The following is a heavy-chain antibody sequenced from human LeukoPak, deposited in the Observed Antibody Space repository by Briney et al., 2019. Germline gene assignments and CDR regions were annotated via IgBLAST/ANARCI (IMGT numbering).Heavy chain of an antibody. V-gene: IGHV4-38-2*02. Sequence: ASETQSLTCTVSGYSISSGYYWGWIRQPPGKGLEWIGSIYHSGSTYYNPSLKSRVTISVDTSKNQFSLKLSSVTAADTAVYYCARARREMVDYWGQGTLVTVSS. CDR3: ARARREMVDY. CDR2: IYHSGST. J-gene: IGHJ4*02. D-gene: IGHD5-24*01. CDR1: GYSISSGYY.